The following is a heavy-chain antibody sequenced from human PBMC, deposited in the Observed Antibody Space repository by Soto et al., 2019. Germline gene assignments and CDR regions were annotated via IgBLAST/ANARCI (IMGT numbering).Heavy chain of an antibody. D-gene: IGHD3-3*01. CDR2: INPATGAA. Sequence: QLHLVQSGAVVKKPGASVTVSCSASGYPVTAYYMHWVRQAPGRGLEWMGGINPATGAAKYTQTFQGRVTMTRDTYTSTVCMELGGLTSEDTAVFYCARGGGVGVAGSAAFDMWGQGTLVTVSS. J-gene: IGHJ3*02. V-gene: IGHV1-2*02. CDR3: ARGGGVGVAGSAAFDM. CDR1: GYPVTAYY.